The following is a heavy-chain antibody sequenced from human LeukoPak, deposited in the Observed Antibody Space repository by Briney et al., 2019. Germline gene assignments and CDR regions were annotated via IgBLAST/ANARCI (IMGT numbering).Heavy chain of an antibody. J-gene: IGHJ4*02. V-gene: IGHV1-18*01. CDR3: ARDEVLGYCSGGSCPSTFDY. Sequence: GASVKVSCEASGYTFTSYGISWVRQAPGQGLEWMGWISAYNGNTNYAQKLQGRVTMTTDTSTSTAYMELRSLRSDDTAVYYCARDEVLGYCSGGSCPSTFDYWGQGTLVTVSS. CDR2: ISAYNGNT. D-gene: IGHD2-15*01. CDR1: GYTFTSYG.